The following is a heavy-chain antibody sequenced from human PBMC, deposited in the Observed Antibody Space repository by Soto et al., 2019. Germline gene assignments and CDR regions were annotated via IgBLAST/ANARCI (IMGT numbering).Heavy chain of an antibody. Sequence: VQLVESGGGLVQPGGSLRLSCAASGFTFSSYAMHWVRQAPGKGLEWVAVISYDGSNKYYADSVKGRFTISRDNSKNTLYLQMNSLRAEDTAVYYCARDPGGRRVAGNFDYWGQGTLVTVSS. CDR3: ARDPGGRRVAGNFDY. V-gene: IGHV3-30-3*01. D-gene: IGHD6-19*01. CDR1: GFTFSSYA. J-gene: IGHJ4*02. CDR2: ISYDGSNK.